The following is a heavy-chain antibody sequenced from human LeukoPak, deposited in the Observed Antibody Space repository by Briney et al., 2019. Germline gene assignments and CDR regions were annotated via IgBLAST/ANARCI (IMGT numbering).Heavy chain of an antibody. J-gene: IGHJ2*01. CDR2: ISSSSSTI. V-gene: IGHV3-48*04. CDR3: TRWVDWYFDL. Sequence: PGGSLRLSCAASGFSFSSYSMNWVRQAPGKGLEWVSYISSSSSTIYYADSVKGRFTISRDNAKNSLFLQMNSLRAEDTALYYCTRWVDWYFDLWGRGTLVTVSS. CDR1: GFSFSSYS.